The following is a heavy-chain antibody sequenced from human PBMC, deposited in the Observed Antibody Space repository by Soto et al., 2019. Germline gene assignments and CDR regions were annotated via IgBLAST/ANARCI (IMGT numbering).Heavy chain of an antibody. D-gene: IGHD6-19*01. CDR1: GFTFDDYA. Sequence: EVQLVESGGGLVQPGRSLRLSCAASGFTFDDYAMHWVRQAPGKGLEWVSGISWNSGSIGYADSVKGRFTISRDNAKNSLYLQMNSLRADDTALYYCAKDSSSSGWYAFGAADYWGQGTLVTVSS. CDR3: AKDSSSSGWYAFGAADY. J-gene: IGHJ4*02. V-gene: IGHV3-9*01. CDR2: ISWNSGSI.